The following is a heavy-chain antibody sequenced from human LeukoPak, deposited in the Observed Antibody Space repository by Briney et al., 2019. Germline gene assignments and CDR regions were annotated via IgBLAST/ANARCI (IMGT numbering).Heavy chain of an antibody. D-gene: IGHD3-3*01. V-gene: IGHV4-59*01. J-gene: IGHJ3*02. CDR2: IYYSGST. CDR1: GGSISSYY. CDR3: AGRRITIFGVVMAFDI. Sequence: SETLSLTCTVSGGSISSYYWSWIRQPPGKGLEWIGYIYYSGSTNYNPSLKSRVTISVDTSKNQFSLKLSSVTAADTAVYYCAGRRITIFGVVMAFDIWGQGTMVTVSS.